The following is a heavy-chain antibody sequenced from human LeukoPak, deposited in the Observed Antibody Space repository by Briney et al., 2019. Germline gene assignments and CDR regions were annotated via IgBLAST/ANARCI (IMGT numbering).Heavy chain of an antibody. V-gene: IGHV4-31*03. CDR3: ARETRDCSSTSRYVYYYYMDV. CDR2: IYYSGST. D-gene: IGHD2-2*01. CDR1: GGSISSGGYY. J-gene: IGHJ6*03. Sequence: PSQTLSLTCTVSGGSISSGGYYWSWIRQHPGKGLEWIGYIYYSGSTYYNPSLKSRVTISVDTSKNQFSLKLSSVTAADTAVYYCARETRDCSSTSRYVYYYYMDVWGEGTTVTVSS.